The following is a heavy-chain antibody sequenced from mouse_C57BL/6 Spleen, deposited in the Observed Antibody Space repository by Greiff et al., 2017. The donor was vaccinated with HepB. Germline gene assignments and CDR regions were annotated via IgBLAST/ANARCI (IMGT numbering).Heavy chain of an antibody. V-gene: IGHV1-81*01. CDR2: IYPRSGNP. CDR3: ARESYYYGSSYYWFAY. CDR1: GYTFTSYG. Sequence: VQLQQSGAELARPGASVKLSCKASGYTFTSYGISWVKQRTGQGLEWIGEIYPRSGNPYYNEKFKGKATLTADKSSSTAYMELRSLTSEDSAVYFCARESYYYGSSYYWFAYWGQGTLVTVSA. D-gene: IGHD1-1*01. J-gene: IGHJ3*01.